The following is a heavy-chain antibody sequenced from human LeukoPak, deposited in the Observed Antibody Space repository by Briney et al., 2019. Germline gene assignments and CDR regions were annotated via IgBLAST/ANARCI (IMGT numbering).Heavy chain of an antibody. V-gene: IGHV3-11*04. CDR3: ARPGTLWAYYFDY. J-gene: IGHJ4*02. D-gene: IGHD2-21*01. Sequence: GGSLRLSCAASGFTFSDYYMSWIRQAPAKGREWVSYISSSGSTIYYAASVKGRFTISRDNAKNSLYLQMNSLRAEDTAVYYCARPGTLWAYYFDYWGQGTLVTVSS. CDR2: ISSSGSTI. CDR1: GFTFSDYY.